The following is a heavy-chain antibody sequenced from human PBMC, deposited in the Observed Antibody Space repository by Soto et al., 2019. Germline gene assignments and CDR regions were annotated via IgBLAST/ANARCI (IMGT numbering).Heavy chain of an antibody. CDR1: GFTFDYYW. CDR2: ISGSRST. D-gene: IGHD3-22*01. V-gene: IGHV3-23*01. CDR3: AKDGQYYYDSSGYGFDY. Sequence: GGSLRLSCAASGFTFDYYWMHWVRQAPGKGLEWVSAISGSRSTYYADSVKGRFTISRDNSKNTLYLQMNSLRAEDTAVYYCAKDGQYYYDSSGYGFDYWGQGTLVTVSS. J-gene: IGHJ4*02.